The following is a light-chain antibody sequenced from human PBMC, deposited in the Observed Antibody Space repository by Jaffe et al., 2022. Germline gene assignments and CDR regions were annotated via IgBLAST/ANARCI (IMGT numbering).Light chain of an antibody. CDR2: NAN. CDR1: SSNIGTNN. CDR3: AVWDDSLNGYYV. Sequence: QSVVTQSPSASGAPGQRVTISCSGSSSNIGTNNVNWYQHLPGTAPKLVIYNANRRPSGVPDRFSGSRSGTSASLTISGLQSEDEADYFCAVWDDSLNGYYVFGSGTKVTVL. J-gene: IGLJ1*01. V-gene: IGLV1-44*01.